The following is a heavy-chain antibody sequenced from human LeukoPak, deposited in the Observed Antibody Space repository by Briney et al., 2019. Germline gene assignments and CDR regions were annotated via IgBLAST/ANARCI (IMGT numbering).Heavy chain of an antibody. CDR2: ISAYNGNT. J-gene: IGHJ5*02. D-gene: IGHD1-26*01. Sequence: ASVKVSCKASGYTFTSYGISWVRRAPGQGLEWMGWISAYNGNTNYAQKLQGRVTMTTDTSTSTAYMELRSLRSDDTAVYYCARVYGSYYEGNWFDPWGQGTLVTVSS. CDR1: GYTFTSYG. CDR3: ARVYGSYYEGNWFDP. V-gene: IGHV1-18*01.